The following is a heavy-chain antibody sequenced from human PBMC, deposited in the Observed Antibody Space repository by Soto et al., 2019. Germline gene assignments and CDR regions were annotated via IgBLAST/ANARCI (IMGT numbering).Heavy chain of an antibody. D-gene: IGHD6-19*01. CDR2: IYWDDDK. CDR3: AHSQLTVAAHAFDI. V-gene: IGHV2-5*02. CDR1: GFSLTTTGVG. Sequence: QVTLKESGPTLVKPTQTLTLTCTFSGFSLTTTGVGVGWIRQPPGGALEWLALIYWDDDKRYSPSLRTRLSITKDTSRNQVVLRMTNMDPVDTATYFCAHSQLTVAAHAFDIWGQGTMVSVSS. J-gene: IGHJ3*02.